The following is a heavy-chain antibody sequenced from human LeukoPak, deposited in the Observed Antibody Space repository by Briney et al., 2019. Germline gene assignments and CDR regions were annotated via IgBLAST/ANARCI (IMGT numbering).Heavy chain of an antibody. Sequence: GGSLRLSCAASGFTFSSYWIHRARQAPGKGLVWVSRINDDRTISYADSVKGRFTSSRDNAKNTVSLQMNSLRVEDTAVYYCARDYYYGMDVWGQGTTVTVSS. CDR1: GFTFSSYW. J-gene: IGHJ6*02. V-gene: IGHV3-74*01. CDR2: INDDRTI. CDR3: ARDYYYGMDV.